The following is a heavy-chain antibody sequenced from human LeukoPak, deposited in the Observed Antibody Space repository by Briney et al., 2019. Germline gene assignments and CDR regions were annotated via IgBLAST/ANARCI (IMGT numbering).Heavy chain of an antibody. J-gene: IGHJ4*02. V-gene: IGHV1-24*01. Sequence: ASVKVSCKISGYTLTDVSMHWVRQAPGKGLEWMGGFDPEGGETVYAQKFQGRVTMTEDPSADTAYMELRSLSSEDTAVYYCGIGRKFDWLLCHYWGQGTLVTVSS. D-gene: IGHD3-9*01. CDR1: GYTLTDVS. CDR3: GIGRKFDWLLCHY. CDR2: FDPEGGET.